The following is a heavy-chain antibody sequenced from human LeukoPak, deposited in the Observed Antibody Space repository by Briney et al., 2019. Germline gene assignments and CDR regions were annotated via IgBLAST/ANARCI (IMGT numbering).Heavy chain of an antibody. J-gene: IGHJ4*02. CDR1: GGPISSYY. D-gene: IGHD6-19*01. V-gene: IGHV4-59*01. Sequence: SETLSLTCTVSGGPISSYYWSWIRQPPGKGLEWFGYIYYSGSTNYNPSLKSRVTTSVDTSKNQFSLKLSSVTAADTAVYYCARGSGIAVAGTGLDWGQGTLVTVSS. CDR3: ARGSGIAVAGTGLD. CDR2: IYYSGST.